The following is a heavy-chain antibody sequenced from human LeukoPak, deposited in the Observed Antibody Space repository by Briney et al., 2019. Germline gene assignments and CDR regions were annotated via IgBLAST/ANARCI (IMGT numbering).Heavy chain of an antibody. J-gene: IGHJ4*02. CDR2: IYPGDSDT. CDR3: ARRVGVRGVIITSYRFDY. D-gene: IGHD3-10*01. Sequence: GESLKISCKGSGYSFTSYWIGWVRQMPGKGLERMGIIYPGDSDTRYSPSFQGQVTISADKSISTAYLQWSSLKASDTAMYYCARRVGVRGVIITSYRFDYWGQGTLVTVSS. CDR1: GYSFTSYW. V-gene: IGHV5-51*01.